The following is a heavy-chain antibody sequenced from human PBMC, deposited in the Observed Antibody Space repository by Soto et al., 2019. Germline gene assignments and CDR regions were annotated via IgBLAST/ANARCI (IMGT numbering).Heavy chain of an antibody. J-gene: IGHJ4*01. CDR1: GGSFNSSNW. V-gene: IGHV4-4*02. D-gene: IGHD3-3*01. CDR3: ERAVQYFWARYHYHYLDCGLDL. Sequence: SETLSLTCAVSGGSFNSSNWWSWVRQPPGKGLEWIGEIYHSGSTSYNPSLKSRVTISVDKSKKPFSLKLSSVTAADAAVYYCERAVQYFWARYHYHYLDCGLDLWGQGTMVTVSS. CDR2: IYHSGST.